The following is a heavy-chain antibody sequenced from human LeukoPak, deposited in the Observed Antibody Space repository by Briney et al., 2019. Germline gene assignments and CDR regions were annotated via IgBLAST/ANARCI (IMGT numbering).Heavy chain of an antibody. Sequence: GESLKISCKGSGYNFTVYWIGWERQMPGKGLEWMGIIYSGDSDTSYSPSFQGQVTISADKSISTAYLQWSSLKASDTAMYYCARGGPEMYFDYWGQGTLVTVSS. V-gene: IGHV5-51*01. CDR1: GYNFTVYW. CDR2: IYSGDSDT. J-gene: IGHJ4*02. CDR3: ARGGPEMYFDY.